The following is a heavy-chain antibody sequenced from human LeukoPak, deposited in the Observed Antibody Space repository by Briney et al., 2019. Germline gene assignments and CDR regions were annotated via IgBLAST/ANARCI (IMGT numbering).Heavy chain of an antibody. Sequence: PGGSLRLTCAASGFSFISYQMSWVRQAPGKGLEWVANINLDGSEKYYVDSVKGRFTISRDNAKNSLYLQMNSLRAEDTAVYYCARVLGTCSGGSCYDDAFDIWGQGTMVTVSS. D-gene: IGHD2-15*01. CDR3: ARVLGTCSGGSCYDDAFDI. V-gene: IGHV3-7*01. CDR2: INLDGSEK. CDR1: GFSFISYQ. J-gene: IGHJ3*02.